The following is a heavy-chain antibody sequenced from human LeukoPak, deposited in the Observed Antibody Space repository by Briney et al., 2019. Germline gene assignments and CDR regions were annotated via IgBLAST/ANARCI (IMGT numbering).Heavy chain of an antibody. V-gene: IGHV3-7*01. Sequence: GGSLRLSCAASGFTFTNYWMSWVRQAPGKGLEWVANIKQDGTEKSYVDSVKGRFTISRDNAKNSLYLQMNTLRVEDTAVYYCAKLAKYFYGSETYYFFEHWGQGTPVTASS. CDR1: GFTFTNYW. D-gene: IGHD3-10*01. CDR3: AKLAKYFYGSETYYFFEH. CDR2: IKQDGTEK. J-gene: IGHJ4*02.